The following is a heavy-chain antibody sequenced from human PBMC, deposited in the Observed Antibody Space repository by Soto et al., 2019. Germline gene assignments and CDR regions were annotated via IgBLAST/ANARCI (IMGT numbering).Heavy chain of an antibody. V-gene: IGHV4-30-4*02. J-gene: IGHJ5*02. CDR3: ARTSLLTASSSTSRVRNWFDP. D-gene: IGHD2-2*01. CDR2: IYYSGST. CDR1: GGSISSGDYY. Sequence: SDTLSLTCTVSGGSISSGDYYWSWIRQPPGKGLEWIGYIYYSGSTYYNPSLKSRVTISVDTSKNQFSLKLSSVTAADTAVYYCARTSLLTASSSTSRVRNWFDPWGQGTLVTVSS.